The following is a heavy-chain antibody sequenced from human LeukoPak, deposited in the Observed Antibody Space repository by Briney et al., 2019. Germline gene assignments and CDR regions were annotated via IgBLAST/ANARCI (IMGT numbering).Heavy chain of an antibody. CDR1: GFTFSGYG. V-gene: IGHV3-33*01. Sequence: GGSLRLSCAASGFTFSGYGMHWVRQAPGKGLEWVAVIWYDGSNKYYADSVKGRFTISRDNSKNTLYLQMNSLRAEDTAVYYCATAGYSSGWYPDYWGQGTLVTVSS. D-gene: IGHD6-19*01. J-gene: IGHJ4*02. CDR3: ATAGYSSGWYPDY. CDR2: IWYDGSNK.